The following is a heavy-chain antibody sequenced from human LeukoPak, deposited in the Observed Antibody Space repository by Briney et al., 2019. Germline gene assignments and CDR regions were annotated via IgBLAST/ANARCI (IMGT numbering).Heavy chain of an antibody. J-gene: IGHJ5*02. Sequence: SETLSLTCSVSGGSISSSSYYWGWIRQPPGKGLEWIGNIYYSGNTYYNPSLKSRVSMSVDTSKNQFSLNLTSVTAADTAIYYCAGLDNSFDPWGQGTLVTVSS. CDR1: GGSISSSSYY. CDR3: AGLDNSFDP. V-gene: IGHV4-39*07. CDR2: IYYSGNT. D-gene: IGHD5-12*01.